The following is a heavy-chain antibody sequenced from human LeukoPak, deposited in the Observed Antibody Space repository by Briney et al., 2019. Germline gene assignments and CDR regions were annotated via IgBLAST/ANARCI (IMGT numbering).Heavy chain of an antibody. CDR1: GDSISTNNYY. CDR3: AKRYFETSGWYGHFDS. J-gene: IGHJ4*02. D-gene: IGHD6-19*01. CDR2: TYPRERS. V-gene: IGHV4-39*01. Sequence: SETLSLTCTVSGDSISTNNYYWGWIPPPPGQGLDWTGNTYPRERSYYNPSLKSRVTISVDPSKNQISLKLTSVTAADTAMYFCAKRYFETSGWYGHFDSWGQGTLVTVSS.